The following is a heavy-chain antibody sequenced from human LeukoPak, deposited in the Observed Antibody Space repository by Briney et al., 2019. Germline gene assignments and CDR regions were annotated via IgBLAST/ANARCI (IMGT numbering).Heavy chain of an antibody. CDR3: AKDIVVVPAVYYYYYGMDV. CDR1: GFTFSSYG. J-gene: IGHJ6*02. CDR2: ISYDGSNK. V-gene: IGHV3-30*18. Sequence: PGGSLRLSCAASGFTFSSYGMHWVRQAPGKGLEWVAVISYDGSNKYYADSVKGRFTISRDNSKNTLYLQMNSLRAEDTAVYYCAKDIVVVPAVYYYYYGMDVWGQGTTVTVSS. D-gene: IGHD2-2*01.